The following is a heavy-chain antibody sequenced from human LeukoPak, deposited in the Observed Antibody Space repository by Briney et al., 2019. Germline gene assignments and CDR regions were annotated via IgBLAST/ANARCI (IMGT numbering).Heavy chain of an antibody. CDR3: AKDRDFDY. CDR2: ISWNSGST. J-gene: IGHJ4*02. CDR1: GFTFDDYA. V-gene: IGHV3-23*01. Sequence: GGSLRLSCAASGFTFDDYAMHWVRQAPGKGLEWVSGISWNSGSTYYADSVKGRFTISRDSSKNTLYLQMNSLRAEDTAVYYCAKDRDFDYWGQGTLVTVSS.